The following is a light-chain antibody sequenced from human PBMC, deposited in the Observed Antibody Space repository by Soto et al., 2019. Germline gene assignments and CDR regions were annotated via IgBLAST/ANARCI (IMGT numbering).Light chain of an antibody. Sequence: QSALTQPASVSGSPGQSITISCTGTSSDVENYNLVSWYQHHPGKAPKLMIYEGTKRPSGVSNRFSGSKSGNTASLTISGLQAEDEAEYYCCSYARGDTFEFGGGTKLTVL. J-gene: IGLJ2*01. CDR2: EGT. CDR3: CSYARGDTFE. V-gene: IGLV2-23*03. CDR1: SSDVENYNL.